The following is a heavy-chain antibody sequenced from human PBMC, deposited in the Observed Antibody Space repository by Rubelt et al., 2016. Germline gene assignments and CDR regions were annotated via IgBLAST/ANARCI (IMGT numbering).Heavy chain of an antibody. CDR2: IYYSGST. CDR3: ARHMHYYDSSGYYEGDY. V-gene: IGHV4-39*01. Sequence: QLQLQESGPGLVKPSETLSLTCTVSAGSISSSSYYWGWIRQPPGKGLEWIGSIYYSGSTYYNPSLSVRVPISVDTSKNQLSLKVSSVTAADTAVYNCARHMHYYDSSGYYEGDYWGQGTLVTVSS. J-gene: IGHJ4*02. D-gene: IGHD3-22*01. CDR1: AGSISSSSYY.